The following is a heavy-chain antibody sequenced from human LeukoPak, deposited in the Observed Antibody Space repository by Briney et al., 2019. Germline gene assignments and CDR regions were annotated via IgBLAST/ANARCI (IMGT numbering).Heavy chain of an antibody. CDR2: ISSSGSTI. CDR3: ARNQKLLWFGELFNNWFDP. Sequence: GGSLRLSCAASGLTFSDYYMSWIRQAPGKGLEWVSYISSSGSTIYYADSVKGQFTISRDNAKNSLYLQMNSLRAEDTAVYYCARNQKLLWFGELFNNWFDPWGQGTLVTVSS. V-gene: IGHV3-11*01. CDR1: GLTFSDYY. J-gene: IGHJ5*02. D-gene: IGHD3-10*01.